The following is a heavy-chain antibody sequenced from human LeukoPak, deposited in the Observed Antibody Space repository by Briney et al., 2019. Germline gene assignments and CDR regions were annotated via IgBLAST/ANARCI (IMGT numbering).Heavy chain of an antibody. CDR1: GITLSTRS. J-gene: IGHJ4*02. CDR2: ISSDRST. CDR3: APGGDSTSGQ. V-gene: IGHV3-48*04. D-gene: IGHD2/OR15-2a*01. Sequence: GGSLRLSCAASGITLSTRSMNWVRQAPGKGLEWISYISSDRSTYAGSVKGRFTVSRDNARNSLYLQMTSLRVEDTAVYHCAPGGDSTSGQWGQGTLVTVSS.